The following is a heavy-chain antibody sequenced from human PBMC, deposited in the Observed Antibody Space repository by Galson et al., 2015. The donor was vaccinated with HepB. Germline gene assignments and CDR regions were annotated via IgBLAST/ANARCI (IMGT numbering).Heavy chain of an antibody. D-gene: IGHD5-12*01. CDR2: IYPSDSDT. V-gene: IGHV5-51*01. J-gene: IGHJ4*02. CDR1: GYSFTSYW. CDR3: ARGMVATRLFDF. Sequence: QSGAEVKKPGESLKISCKGSGYSFTSYWIAWVRQMPGKGLEWMGIIYPSDSDTRYSPSFQGQVTISADKSISTVYLQWSSLEGSDTAMYYCARGMVATRLFDFWGQGTLVSVSS.